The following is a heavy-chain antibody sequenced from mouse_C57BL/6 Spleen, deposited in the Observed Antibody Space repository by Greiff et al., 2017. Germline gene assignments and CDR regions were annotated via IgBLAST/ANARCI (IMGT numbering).Heavy chain of an antibody. CDR1: GYTFTSYT. Sequence: VQLQQSGAELARPGASVKMSCKASGYTFTSYTMHWVKQRPGQGLEWIGYINPSSGYTKYNQKFKDKATLTADKSSSTAYMQLSSLTSEDSAVXYCARAAPITTVVATGYFDYWGQGTTLTVSS. J-gene: IGHJ2*01. CDR3: ARAAPITTVVATGYFDY. CDR2: INPSSGYT. D-gene: IGHD1-1*01. V-gene: IGHV1-4*01.